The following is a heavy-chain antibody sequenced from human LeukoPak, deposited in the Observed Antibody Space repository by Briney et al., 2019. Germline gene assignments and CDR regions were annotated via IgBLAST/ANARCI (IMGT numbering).Heavy chain of an antibody. D-gene: IGHD3-22*01. V-gene: IGHV1-18*01. CDR2: TSAYNGNT. CDR3: ARFTAYYYDSSFDY. J-gene: IGHJ4*02. CDR1: GHTFTSYD. Sequence: GASVKVSCKASGHTFTSYDINWVRQATGQGLEWMGWTSAYNGNTNYAQKLQGRVTMTTDTSTSTAYMELRSLRSDDTAVYYCARFTAYYYDSSFDYWGQGTLVTVSS.